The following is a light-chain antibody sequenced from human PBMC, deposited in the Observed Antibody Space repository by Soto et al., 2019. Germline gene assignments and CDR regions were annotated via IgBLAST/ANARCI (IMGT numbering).Light chain of an antibody. J-gene: IGKJ1*01. CDR1: QSVSTN. CDR3: QQYNFWPQT. CDR2: GAS. V-gene: IGKV3-15*01. Sequence: EIVMMQSPATLSVSPGERATLSCRASQSVSTNFGWYQQKPGQAPRLLIFGASTRATGIPARFSGSGSGTEFPLTISSLQSEDFAVYYCQQYNFWPQTFGQGTKVEIK.